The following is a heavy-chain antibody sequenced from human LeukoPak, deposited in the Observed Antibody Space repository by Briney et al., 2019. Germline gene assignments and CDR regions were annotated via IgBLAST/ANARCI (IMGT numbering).Heavy chain of an antibody. CDR1: RFTFSNYW. CDR3: ARNHYYYDSSGYLY. V-gene: IGHV3-74*01. D-gene: IGHD3-22*01. CDR2: INSDGSIT. Sequence: PGGSLRLSCAASRFTFSNYWMHWVRQAPGEGLVWVSRINSDGSITDYADSVKGRFTISRDNAKNSLYLQMNSLRAEDTAVYYCARNHYYYDSSGYLYWGQGTLVTVSS. J-gene: IGHJ4*02.